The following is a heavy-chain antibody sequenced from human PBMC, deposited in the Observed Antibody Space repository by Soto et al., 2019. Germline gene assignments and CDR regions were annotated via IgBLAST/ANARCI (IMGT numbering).Heavy chain of an antibody. J-gene: IGHJ4*02. V-gene: IGHV3-9*01. D-gene: IGHD3-10*01. Sequence: EVQLVESGGGLVQPGRSLRLSCAASGFTFDDYAIHWVRQAPGRGLEWVAGISWNGANIGYADSVKGRFTISRDNAKNSLHLQMNSLRSEDTALYYCANLPLYGSGFDCWGQGTLVTVSS. CDR1: GFTFDDYA. CDR3: ANLPLYGSGFDC. CDR2: ISWNGANI.